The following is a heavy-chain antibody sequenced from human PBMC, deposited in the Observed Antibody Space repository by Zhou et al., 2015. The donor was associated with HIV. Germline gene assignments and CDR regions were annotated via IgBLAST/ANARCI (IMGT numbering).Heavy chain of an antibody. CDR3: ARDRAVRGVNGWFDP. J-gene: IGHJ5*02. V-gene: IGHV1-3*05. CDR1: GYTFTSYA. D-gene: IGHD3-10*01. Sequence: QVQLVQSGAEEKKPGASVKVSCKASGYTFTSYAMHWVRQAPGQRLEWMGWINTGNGNTKYSQKIQGRVTITRDTSASTAYMELSSLRSEDTAVYYCARDRAVRGVNGWFDPWGQGTLVTVSS. CDR2: INTGNGNT.